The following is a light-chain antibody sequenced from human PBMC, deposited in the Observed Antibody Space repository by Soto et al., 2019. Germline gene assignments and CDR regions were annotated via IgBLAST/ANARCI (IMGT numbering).Light chain of an antibody. V-gene: IGKV3-15*01. CDR2: GAS. J-gene: IGKJ1*01. Sequence: EIVMTQSPATLSVSPGERGTLSCRASQGISSKLAWFQQKPGQSPRLLVYGASTRATGIPARFTGSGSGTEFTLSISNLQSQDVAIYYCQHYYNWPRTFGQGTKVDIK. CDR3: QHYYNWPRT. CDR1: QGISSK.